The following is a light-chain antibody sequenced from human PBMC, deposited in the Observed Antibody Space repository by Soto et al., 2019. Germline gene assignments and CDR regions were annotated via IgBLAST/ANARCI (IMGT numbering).Light chain of an antibody. Sequence: GERATLTSRASQSVSNSLAWYQQKPGQPPRLLIYDVSNRATGIPARFSCSGSGTDVTLTGPRLGHDYFAVYSFHERYHWPGGTFGQGTRLEIK. V-gene: IGKV3-11*01. CDR1: QSVSNS. J-gene: IGKJ5*01. CDR3: HERYHWPGGT. CDR2: DVS.